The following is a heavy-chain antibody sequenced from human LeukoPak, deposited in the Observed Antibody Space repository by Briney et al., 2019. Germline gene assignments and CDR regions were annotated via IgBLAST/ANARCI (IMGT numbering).Heavy chain of an antibody. CDR2: IYYRGTT. CDR3: ARKANCISGSCRYFDY. V-gene: IGHV4-59*01. D-gene: IGHD2-21*01. J-gene: IGHJ4*02. Sequence: SETLSLTCTVSGGSISRYYWSWIRQPPGKGLEWIGYIYYRGTTDYNPSLKSRLTMSVDTSKNQFSLKLSSVTAADTAVYYCARKANCISGSCRYFDYWGQGTPVTVSS. CDR1: GGSISRYY.